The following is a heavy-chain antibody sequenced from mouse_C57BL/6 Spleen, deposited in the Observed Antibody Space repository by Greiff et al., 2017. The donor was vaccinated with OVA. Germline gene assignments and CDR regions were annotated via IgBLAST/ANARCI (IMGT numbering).Heavy chain of an antibody. CDR2: ISDGGSYT. Sequence: EVMLVESGGGLVKPGGSLKLSCAASGFTFSSYAMSWVRQTPEKRLEWVATISDGGSYTYYPDNVKGRFTISRDNAKNNLYLQMSHLKSEDTAMYYCAREDYGSSYYFDVWGTGTTVTVSS. D-gene: IGHD1-1*01. CDR3: AREDYGSSYYFDV. J-gene: IGHJ1*03. V-gene: IGHV5-4*01. CDR1: GFTFSSYA.